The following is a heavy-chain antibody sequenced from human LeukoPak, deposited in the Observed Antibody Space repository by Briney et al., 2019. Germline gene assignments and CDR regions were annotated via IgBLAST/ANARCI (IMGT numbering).Heavy chain of an antibody. CDR3: ARGKGSSMYYYCGMDV. CDR2: IYSGGST. J-gene: IGHJ6*02. V-gene: IGHV3-66*01. Sequence: PGGSLRLSCAASGFTVSSNYMSWVRQAPGKGLEWVSVIYSGGSTYYADSVKGRFTISRDNSKNTLYLQMNSLRAEDTAVYYCARGKGSSMYYYCGMDVWGQGTTVTVSS. CDR1: GFTVSSNY. D-gene: IGHD6-13*01.